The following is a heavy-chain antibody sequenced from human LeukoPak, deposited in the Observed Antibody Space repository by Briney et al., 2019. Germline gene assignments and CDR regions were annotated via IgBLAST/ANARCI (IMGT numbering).Heavy chain of an antibody. V-gene: IGHV3-48*03. D-gene: IGHD5-18*01. CDR1: GFTFSSYE. Sequence: GGSLRLSCAASGFTFSSYEMNWVRQAPGKGLEWVSYISSSGSTIYYADSVKGRFTISRDNSKNTLYLQMNSLRAEDTAVYYCARDGGYSYGPKPRHFDYWGQGTLVTVSS. CDR3: ARDGGYSYGPKPRHFDY. J-gene: IGHJ4*02. CDR2: ISSSGSTI.